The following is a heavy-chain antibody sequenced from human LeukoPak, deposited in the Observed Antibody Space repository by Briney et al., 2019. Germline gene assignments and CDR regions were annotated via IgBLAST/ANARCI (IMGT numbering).Heavy chain of an antibody. V-gene: IGHV3-33*01. Sequence: GGSLRLSCAASGFTFSSYAMHWVRQAPGKGLEWVAVIWSDTTNKYYADSVKGRFTISRDNSKNTLYLQMSSLRAEDTAMYYCARDRLTTVTTFHFDYWGQGTLVTVSS. J-gene: IGHJ4*02. CDR3: ARDRLTTVTTFHFDY. CDR1: GFTFSSYA. CDR2: IWSDTTNK. D-gene: IGHD4-17*01.